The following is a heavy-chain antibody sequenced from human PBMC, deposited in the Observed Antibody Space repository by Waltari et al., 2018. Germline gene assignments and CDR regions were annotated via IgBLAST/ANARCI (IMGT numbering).Heavy chain of an antibody. J-gene: IGHJ6*02. CDR2: ISAYKGNT. V-gene: IGHV1-18*01. Sequence: QVQLVQSGAAVKKPGASVKVSCKASGSSFTSYGIRWVRQAPGQGLEWMGWISAYKGNTNYAQKLQGRVTMTTDTSTSTAYMELRSLRSDDTAVYYCAVTTLSYYYYYGMDVWGQGTTVTVSS. D-gene: IGHD4-17*01. CDR1: GSSFTSYG. CDR3: AVTTLSYYYYYGMDV.